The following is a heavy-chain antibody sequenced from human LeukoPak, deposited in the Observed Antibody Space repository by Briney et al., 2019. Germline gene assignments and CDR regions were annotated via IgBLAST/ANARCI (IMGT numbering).Heavy chain of an antibody. V-gene: IGHV3-74*03. CDR1: GFTFSSYW. D-gene: IGHD6-13*01. J-gene: IGHJ5*02. CDR3: ARDQSSSWYVAWFDP. Sequence: GGSLRLSCAASGFTFSSYWMHWVRQAPGKGLVWVSRINKDESHTTYADSVKGRFNVSRDNAKNTLYLQMNSLRVEDTAVYYCARDQSSSWYVAWFDPWGQGTLVTVSS. CDR2: INKDESHT.